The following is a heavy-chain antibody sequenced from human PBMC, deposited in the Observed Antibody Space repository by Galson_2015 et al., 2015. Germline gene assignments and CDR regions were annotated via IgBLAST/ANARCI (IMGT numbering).Heavy chain of an antibody. D-gene: IGHD4-17*01. CDR1: GFSFSNYA. J-gene: IGHJ3*01. Sequence: SLRLSCAASGFSFSNYALTWVRQAPGKGLEWISSIGSSGAYTLYADSVKGRFTISRDNPKNTLFLQMNSLRAEDTALYYCARDPNGDYIGAFDFWGQGTMVTVSS. V-gene: IGHV3-23*01. CDR2: IGSSGAYT. CDR3: ARDPNGDYIGAFDF.